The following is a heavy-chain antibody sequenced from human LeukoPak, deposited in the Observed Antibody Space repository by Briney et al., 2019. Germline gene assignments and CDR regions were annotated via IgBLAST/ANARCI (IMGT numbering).Heavy chain of an antibody. Sequence: RASETLSLTCAVYGGSFSGYYWSWIRQPPGKGLEWIGEINHSGSTNYNPSLKSRVTISVDASKNQFSLKLSSVTAADTAVYYCARRNYNWFDPWGQGTLVTVSS. CDR3: ARRNYNWFDP. J-gene: IGHJ5*02. CDR1: GGSFSGYY. CDR2: INHSGST. V-gene: IGHV4-34*01.